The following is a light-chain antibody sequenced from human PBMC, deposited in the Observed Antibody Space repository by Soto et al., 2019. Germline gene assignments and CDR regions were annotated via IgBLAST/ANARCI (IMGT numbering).Light chain of an antibody. CDR2: AAS. CDR3: LQYHSYPLT. Sequence: DIQMTQSPSSVSASVGDSVTITCRASQAIFNYVAWFQQRPGKAPKLLIFAASSLQSGVPSKFSGSGSGTDFTLTVSTLQPEDFATYYCLQYHSYPLTFGGGTHVAIK. CDR1: QAIFNY. J-gene: IGKJ4*02. V-gene: IGKV1-16*02.